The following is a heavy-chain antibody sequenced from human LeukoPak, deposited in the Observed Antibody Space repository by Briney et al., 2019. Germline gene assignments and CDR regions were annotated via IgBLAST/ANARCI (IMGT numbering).Heavy chain of an antibody. V-gene: IGHV1-2*02. Sequence: ASVKVSCKASGYTFTGSYMHWVRQAPGHGIEWMGWINPNSGGTNYAQKFQGRVTRTRDTSITTAYMELSRLGSDDTAVYYCARNMVRGSPVGIYWYFDLWGRGTLVTVSS. CDR3: ARNMVRGSPVGIYWYFDL. CDR1: GYTFTGSY. J-gene: IGHJ2*01. CDR2: INPNSGGT. D-gene: IGHD3-10*01.